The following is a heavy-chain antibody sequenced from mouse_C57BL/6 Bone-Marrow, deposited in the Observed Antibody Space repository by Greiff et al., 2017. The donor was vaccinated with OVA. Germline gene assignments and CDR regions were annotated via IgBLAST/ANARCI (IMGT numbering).Heavy chain of an antibody. CDR3: ARDDYGEGFAY. J-gene: IGHJ3*01. V-gene: IGHV3-1*01. CDR2: ISYSGST. Sequence: EVKVVESGPGMVKPSQSLSLTCTVTGYSITSGYDWHWIRHFPGNKLEWMGYISYSGSTNYNPSLKSRISITHDTSKNHFFLTLNSVTTEDTATDYCARDDYGEGFAYWGQGTLVTVSA. D-gene: IGHD2-4*01. CDR1: GYSITSGYD.